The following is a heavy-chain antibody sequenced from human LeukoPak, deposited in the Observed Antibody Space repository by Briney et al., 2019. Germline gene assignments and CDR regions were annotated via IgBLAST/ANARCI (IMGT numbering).Heavy chain of an antibody. D-gene: IGHD4-17*01. V-gene: IGHV1-46*01. CDR2: INPSGGST. CDR3: ARFTVTTPGVAFDI. CDR1: GYTFTSYY. Sequence: ASVKVSCKASGYTFTSYYMHWVRQAPGQGLEWMGIINPSGGSTSYAQKFQGRVTMTRDTSTSTAYMELRSLRSDDTAVYYCARFTVTTPGVAFDIWGQGTMVTVSS. J-gene: IGHJ3*02.